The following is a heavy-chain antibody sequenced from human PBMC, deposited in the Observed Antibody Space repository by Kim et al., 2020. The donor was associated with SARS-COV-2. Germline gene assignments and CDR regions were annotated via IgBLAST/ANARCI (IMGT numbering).Heavy chain of an antibody. CDR1: GFTFSGSA. CDR2: IRSKANSYAT. V-gene: IGHV3-73*01. D-gene: IGHD3-16*02. J-gene: IGHJ4*02. Sequence: GGSLRLSCAASGFTFSGSAMHWVRQASGKGLEWVGRIRSKANSYATAYAASVKGRFTISRDDSKNTAYLQMNSLKTEDTAVYYCTSHQYDYVWGSYRYTDYWGQGTLVTVSS. CDR3: TSHQYDYVWGSYRYTDY.